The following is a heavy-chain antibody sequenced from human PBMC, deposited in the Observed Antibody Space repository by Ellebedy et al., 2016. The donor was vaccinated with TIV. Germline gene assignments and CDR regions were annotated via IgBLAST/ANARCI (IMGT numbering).Heavy chain of an antibody. CDR3: AKDRRYYFDY. CDR2: ISGSGGST. Sequence: GESLKISCAASGFTFSSYAMSWVRQAPGKGLEWVSAISGSGGSTHYADSVKGRFTISRDNSKNTLYLQMNSLRAEDTAVYYSAKDRRYYFDYWGQGTLVTVSS. CDR1: GFTFSSYA. V-gene: IGHV3-23*01. J-gene: IGHJ4*02.